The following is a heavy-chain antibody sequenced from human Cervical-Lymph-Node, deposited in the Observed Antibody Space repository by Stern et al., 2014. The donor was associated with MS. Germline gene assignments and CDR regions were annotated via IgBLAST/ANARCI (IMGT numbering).Heavy chain of an antibody. D-gene: IGHD6-13*01. J-gene: IGHJ4*02. CDR3: ARDRDFSSWGDFDY. Sequence: QVQLVQSGAEVKTPGASVKDSCKASGYTFAGYHVQWVRQAPGQGLEWMGWILPQTGDTNYAQKLQGRVSMTGDTSISTAYMELSGLTFDDTATYYCARDRDFSSWGDFDYWGQGTLVTVSP. CDR2: ILPQTGDT. V-gene: IGHV1-2*02. CDR1: GYTFAGYH.